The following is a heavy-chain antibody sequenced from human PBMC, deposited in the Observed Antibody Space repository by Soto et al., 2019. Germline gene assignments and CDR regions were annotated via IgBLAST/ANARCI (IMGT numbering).Heavy chain of an antibody. Sequence: ASVKVSCKASGYTFTSYGISWVRQAPGQGLEWMGWINPNSGGTNYAQKFQGWVTMTRDTSTSTAYMELSRLRSDDTAVYYCARGGQGYYDSSCYYAFDIWGQGTMVTVSS. J-gene: IGHJ3*02. D-gene: IGHD3-22*01. V-gene: IGHV1-2*04. CDR1: GYTFTSYG. CDR3: ARGGQGYYDSSCYYAFDI. CDR2: INPNSGGT.